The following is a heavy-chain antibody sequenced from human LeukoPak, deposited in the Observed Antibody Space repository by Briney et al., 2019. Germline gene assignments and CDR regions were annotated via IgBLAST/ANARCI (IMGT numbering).Heavy chain of an antibody. CDR1: GFTFSSYA. J-gene: IGHJ4*02. CDR2: ISYDGSNK. V-gene: IGHV3-30-3*01. Sequence: GGSLRLSCAASGFTFSSYAMHWVRQAPGKGLEWVAVISYDGSNKYYADSVKGRFTISRDNSKNTLYLQMNSLRAEDTAVYYCARDGPQWLVRGPFDYWGQGTLVTVSS. D-gene: IGHD6-19*01. CDR3: ARDGPQWLVRGPFDY.